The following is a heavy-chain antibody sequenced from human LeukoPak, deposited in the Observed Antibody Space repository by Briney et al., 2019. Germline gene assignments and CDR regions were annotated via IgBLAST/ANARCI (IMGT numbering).Heavy chain of an antibody. D-gene: IGHD3-10*02. CDR1: GYTFTSYA. CDR2: INAGNGNT. CDR3: ARGTGDVRGDGSKGVTRAFDY. J-gene: IGHJ4*02. Sequence: VASVKVSCKASGYTFTSYAMHWVRQAPGQRLEWMGWINAGNGNTKYSQEFQGRVTITRDTSASTAYMELSSLRSDDTAVYYCARGTGDVRGDGSKGVTRAFDYWGQGTLVTVSS. V-gene: IGHV1-3*01.